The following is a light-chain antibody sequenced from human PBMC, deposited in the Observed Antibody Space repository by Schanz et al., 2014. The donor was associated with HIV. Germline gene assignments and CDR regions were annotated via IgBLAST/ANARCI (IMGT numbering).Light chain of an antibody. J-gene: IGLJ2*01. CDR1: SSDVGGYNY. Sequence: QSALTQPASVSGSPGQSITISCTGTSSDVGGYNYVSWYQQHPGKAPKLIIYDVSNRPSGVSNRFSGSKSGNTASLTISGLQAEDEADYYCSSFTYTSTPVVFGGGTQLTVL. V-gene: IGLV2-14*03. CDR3: SSFTYTSTPVV. CDR2: DVS.